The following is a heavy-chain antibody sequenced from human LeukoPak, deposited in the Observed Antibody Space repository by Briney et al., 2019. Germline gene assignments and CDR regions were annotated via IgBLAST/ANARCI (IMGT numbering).Heavy chain of an antibody. CDR2: ISSSSSYI. CDR1: GFTFSSYS. CDR3: ARDSPRLERPHNPCDY. V-gene: IGHV3-21*01. D-gene: IGHD1-1*01. Sequence: GGSLRLSCAASGFTFSSYSMNWVRQAPGKGLEWVSSISSSSSYIYYADSVKGRFTISRDNAKNSPYLQMNSLRAEDTAVYYCARDSPRLERPHNPCDYWGQGTLVTVSS. J-gene: IGHJ4*02.